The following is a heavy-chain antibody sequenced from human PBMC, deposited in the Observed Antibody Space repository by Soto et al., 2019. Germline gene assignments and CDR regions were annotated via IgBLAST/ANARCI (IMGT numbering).Heavy chain of an antibody. Sequence: QVQLVESGGGVVQPGRSLRLSCATSGFTLSTYSMHWFSQPPVKWPEWVAVEWYGTSNKYFADSLKARFTISRHNSKNWWYLQITSLRAQEEDVYSCVRGDFSTMSWYLEYIHSWGHGTLVTVSS. CDR3: VRGDFSTMSWYLEYIHS. J-gene: IGHJ5*01. D-gene: IGHD2-2*01. V-gene: IGHV3-33*01. CDR2: EWYGTSNK. CDR1: GFTLSTYS.